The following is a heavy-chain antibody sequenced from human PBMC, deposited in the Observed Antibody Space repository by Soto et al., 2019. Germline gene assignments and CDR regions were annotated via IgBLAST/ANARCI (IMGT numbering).Heavy chain of an antibody. CDR3: AGLRGYYWYMDV. J-gene: IGHJ6*03. Sequence: QVQLQQWGAGLLKPSETLSLTCGVSGGSFSDSYWTWIRQPPGKGLEWIGEINHSGNTKYNPSLKSRVTVSADTSKNEFAPRLSSLPAADTAVYYCAGLRGYYWYMDVWGKGTTVIVSS. V-gene: IGHV4-34*01. CDR2: INHSGNT. CDR1: GGSFSDSY.